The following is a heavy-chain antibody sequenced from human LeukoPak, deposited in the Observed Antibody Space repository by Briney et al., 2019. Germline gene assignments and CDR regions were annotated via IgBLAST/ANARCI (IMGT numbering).Heavy chain of an antibody. Sequence: GGSLRLSCAASGFTFSNYAMHWVRQAPGKGLEYVSAISSNGGSTYYANSVKGRFTISRDNSKNTLYLQMGSLRAEDMAVYYCARGFMYYDFPEDAFDIWGQGTMVTVSS. J-gene: IGHJ3*02. CDR2: ISSNGGST. D-gene: IGHD3-3*01. V-gene: IGHV3-64*01. CDR3: ARGFMYYDFPEDAFDI. CDR1: GFTFSNYA.